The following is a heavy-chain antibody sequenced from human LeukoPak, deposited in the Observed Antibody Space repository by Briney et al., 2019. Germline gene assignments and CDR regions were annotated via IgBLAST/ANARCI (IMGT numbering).Heavy chain of an antibody. J-gene: IGHJ4*02. CDR3: ARDSEAGYYFEY. D-gene: IGHD6-19*01. Sequence: PGGSLRLSCAASGFTFSTYNMNWVRQAPGKGLEWVSYISSSSSVIYYADSVKGRFTISRDNAKSSLYLQMNSLRAEDTAVYYCARDSEAGYYFEYWGQGTLVTVSS. V-gene: IGHV3-48*04. CDR2: ISSSSSVI. CDR1: GFTFSTYN.